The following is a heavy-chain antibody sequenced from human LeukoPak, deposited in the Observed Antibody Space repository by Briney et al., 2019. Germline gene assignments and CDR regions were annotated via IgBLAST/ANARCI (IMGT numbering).Heavy chain of an antibody. CDR1: GFTFSNYW. CDR2: IQQDGSEK. J-gene: IGHJ4*02. Sequence: PGGSLRLSCAASGFTFSNYWMNWVRQAPGKGLEWVANIQQDGSEKSYVDSVKGRFTISRDNAKNTLFLQINSLRAEDTGIYYCIRIDGWPDYWGRGTLVTVSS. CDR3: IRIDGWPDY. V-gene: IGHV3-7*02. D-gene: IGHD5-24*01.